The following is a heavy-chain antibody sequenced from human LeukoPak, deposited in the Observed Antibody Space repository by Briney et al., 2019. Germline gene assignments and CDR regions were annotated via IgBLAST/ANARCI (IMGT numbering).Heavy chain of an antibody. J-gene: IGHJ4*02. Sequence: TSETLSLTCTVSGGSISSSTYYWAWIRQPPGKGLEWIGYIYYSGSSYYNPSLKSRFTISVDSSQNHFSLKLSSVTAADTATYYCATPGRIAVAGQFDYWGQGTLVSVSS. CDR1: GGSISSSTYY. CDR3: ATPGRIAVAGQFDY. CDR2: IYYSGSS. V-gene: IGHV4-39*02. D-gene: IGHD6-19*01.